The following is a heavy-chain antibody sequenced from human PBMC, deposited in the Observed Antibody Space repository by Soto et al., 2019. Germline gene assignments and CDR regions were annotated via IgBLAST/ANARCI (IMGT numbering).Heavy chain of an antibody. Sequence: EVELVESGGGLVKPGGSLRLSCLASRFRFSDYTMTWVRQAPGKGLEWVSSISIISTYIYYGDSVKGRFTISRVNAKNSLYLQMNSLRVEDTAVYYCARRGSEVTTGGGALDMWGQGTMVTVSS. J-gene: IGHJ3*02. CDR1: RFRFSDYT. CDR2: ISIISTYI. CDR3: ARRGSEVTTGGGALDM. D-gene: IGHD4-17*01. V-gene: IGHV3-21*01.